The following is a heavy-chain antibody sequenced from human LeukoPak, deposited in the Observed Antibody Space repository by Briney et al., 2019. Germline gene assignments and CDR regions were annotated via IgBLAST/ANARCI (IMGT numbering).Heavy chain of an antibody. D-gene: IGHD6-13*01. Sequence: SETLSLTCTVSGGSISSYYWSWIRQPPGKGLEWIGYIYYSGSTNYNPSLESRVTISVDTSKNQFSLKLSSVTAADTAVYYCARRGYSSIDYFDYWGQGTLVTVS. J-gene: IGHJ4*02. CDR2: IYYSGST. CDR3: ARRGYSSIDYFDY. V-gene: IGHV4-59*08. CDR1: GGSISSYY.